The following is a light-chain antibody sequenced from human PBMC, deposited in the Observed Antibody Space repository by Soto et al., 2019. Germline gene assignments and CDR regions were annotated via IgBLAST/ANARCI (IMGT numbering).Light chain of an antibody. CDR1: QSVSSN. J-gene: IGKJ2*02. Sequence: EIVMTQSPATLSVSPGERATLSCRASQSVSSNLAWYQQKPGQAPRLLIYGASTRATGIPARFSGSGSGTEFTLTISSLQYEDFAVYSCQQYNNWPPCTFGQGTKLEIK. CDR2: GAS. CDR3: QQYNNWPPCT. V-gene: IGKV3-15*01.